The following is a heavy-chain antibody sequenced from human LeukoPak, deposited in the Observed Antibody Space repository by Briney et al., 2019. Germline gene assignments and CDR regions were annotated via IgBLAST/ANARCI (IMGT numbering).Heavy chain of an antibody. V-gene: IGHV1-2*04. D-gene: IGHD3-10*01. Sequence: GASVKVSCKASGYTFTSYGISWVRQAPGQGLEWMGWINPNSGGTNYAQKFQGWVTMTRDTSISTAYMELSRLRSDDTAVYYCARDRGVLVYYYYYYMDVWGKGTTVTVSS. CDR3: ARDRGVLVYYYYYYMDV. CDR2: INPNSGGT. J-gene: IGHJ6*03. CDR1: GYTFTSYG.